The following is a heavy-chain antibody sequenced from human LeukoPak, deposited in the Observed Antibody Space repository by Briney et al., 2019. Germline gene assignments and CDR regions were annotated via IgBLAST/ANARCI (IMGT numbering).Heavy chain of an antibody. CDR2: IVVGSGHT. CDR3: ARGGYSNRNWFDP. V-gene: IGHV1-58*02. D-gene: IGHD6-13*01. Sequence: SVKVSCKASGFTFTSSATQWVRQARGQRLEWIGWIVVGSGHTNYAQKFQERVTITRDMSTSTAYMELSSLRSEDKAVYYCARGGYSNRNWFDPWGQGTLVTVSS. J-gene: IGHJ5*02. CDR1: GFTFTSSA.